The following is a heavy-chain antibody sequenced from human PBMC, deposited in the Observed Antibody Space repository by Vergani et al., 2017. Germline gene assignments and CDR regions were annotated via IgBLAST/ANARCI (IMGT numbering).Heavy chain of an antibody. V-gene: IGHV1-69*01. Sequence: QVQLVQSGAEVKKPGSSVKVSCKASGGTFSSYAISWVRQAPGQGLEWMGGSIPIFGTATYAQKFQGRVTIAADESTSTAYMELSSLRSEDTAVYFCALTRGYGYNRNPPFDYWGQGTLVTGSS. CDR1: GGTFSSYA. CDR2: SIPIFGTA. D-gene: IGHD5-24*01. CDR3: ALTRGYGYNRNPPFDY. J-gene: IGHJ4*02.